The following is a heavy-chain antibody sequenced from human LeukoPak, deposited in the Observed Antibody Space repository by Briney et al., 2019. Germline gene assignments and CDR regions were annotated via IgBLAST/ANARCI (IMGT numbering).Heavy chain of an antibody. J-gene: IGHJ4*02. CDR2: IKSKTDGGAT. CDR3: TTYRFMITSGVSFDY. Sequence: TSGGSLRLSCAASGFTFNSAWMTWVRQAPGKGLEWVGRIKSKTDGGATEYAAPVKGRFTISRDDSRNMVYLQMTSLETEDTAVYYCTTYRFMITSGVSFDYWGQGTLVTVSS. D-gene: IGHD3-16*01. CDR1: GFTFNSAW. V-gene: IGHV3-15*01.